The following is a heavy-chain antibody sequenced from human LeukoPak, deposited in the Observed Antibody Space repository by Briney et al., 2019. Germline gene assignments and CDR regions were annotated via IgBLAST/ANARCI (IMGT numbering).Heavy chain of an antibody. CDR2: DHI. J-gene: IGHJ3*01. CDR3: AKDFGAAVAGTGGALDV. D-gene: IGHD6-19*01. Sequence: PGGSLRLSCEGSGFTFDDYDMHWVRQAPGKGLEWVSSDHINSADSVKGRFAASRDNAKNSVYLQINSVRPEDTALYFCAKDFGAAVAGTGGALDVWGQGVMVTVSS. CDR1: GFTFDDYD. V-gene: IGHV3-9*01.